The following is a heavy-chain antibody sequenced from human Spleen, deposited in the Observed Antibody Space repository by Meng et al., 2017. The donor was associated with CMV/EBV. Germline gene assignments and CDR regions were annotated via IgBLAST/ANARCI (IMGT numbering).Heavy chain of an antibody. CDR3: AKGSGSGGASLKLVYFDY. D-gene: IGHD1-26*01. CDR2: RSGTGGRR. Sequence: CGSDAVNWVRQVGGRGLEQVSTRSGTGGRRYHSEWVKGRFTISSEILETTVSLEMNSLRAADTALYYCAKGSGSGGASLKLVYFDYWGQGALVTVSS. J-gene: IGHJ4*02. CDR1: CGSDA. V-gene: IGHV3-23*01.